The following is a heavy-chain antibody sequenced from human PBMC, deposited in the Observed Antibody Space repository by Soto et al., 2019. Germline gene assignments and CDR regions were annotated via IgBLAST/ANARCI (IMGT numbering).Heavy chain of an antibody. CDR2: IYYSGST. J-gene: IGHJ4*02. V-gene: IGHV4-31*03. CDR1: GGSISSGGYY. CDR3: ARGASYCSSTSCLYYFDY. Sequence: QVQLQESGPGLVKPSQTLSLTCTVSGGSISSGGYYWSWIRQHPGKGLEWIGYIYYSGSTYYNPSLKSRVTISVDTSKNQFSLKLSSVTAADTAVYYCARGASYCSSTSCLYYFDYWGQGTLVTVSS. D-gene: IGHD2-2*01.